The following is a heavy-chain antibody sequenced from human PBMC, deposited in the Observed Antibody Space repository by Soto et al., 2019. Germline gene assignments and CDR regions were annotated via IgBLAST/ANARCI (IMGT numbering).Heavy chain of an antibody. J-gene: IGHJ6*02. CDR1: GYTFTSYD. V-gene: IGHV1-8*01. Sequence: ASVKVSCKASGYTFTSYDINWVRQATGQGLEWMGWMNPNSGNTGYAQKFQGRVTMTRNTSISTAYMELSSLRSEDTAVYYCASSIVGASPLFYGMDVWGQGTTVTVSS. D-gene: IGHD1-26*01. CDR3: ASSIVGASPLFYGMDV. CDR2: MNPNSGNT.